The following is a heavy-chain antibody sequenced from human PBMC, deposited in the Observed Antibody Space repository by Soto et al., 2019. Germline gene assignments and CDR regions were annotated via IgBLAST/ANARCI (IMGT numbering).Heavy chain of an antibody. Sequence: ASVKVSCKASGYTFTSYGISWVRQAPGQGLEWMGWISVYNGNTNYAQKLQDRVTMTTDTSTSTAYMELSSLRSEDTAVYYCAADATYYYDSSGYHPWGQGTLVTVSS. V-gene: IGHV1-18*01. CDR1: GYTFTSYG. J-gene: IGHJ5*02. D-gene: IGHD3-22*01. CDR2: ISVYNGNT. CDR3: AADATYYYDSSGYHP.